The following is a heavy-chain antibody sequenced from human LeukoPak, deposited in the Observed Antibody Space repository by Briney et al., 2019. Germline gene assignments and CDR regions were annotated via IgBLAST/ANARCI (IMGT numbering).Heavy chain of an antibody. CDR3: ARETRTFSIVVVPAAMWPYYYYGMDV. D-gene: IGHD2-2*01. CDR1: GGTFSSYA. Sequence: SVKVSCKASGGTFSSYAISWVRQAPGQGLEWMGGIIPIFGTANYAQKFQGRVTITADESTSTAYMELSSLGSEDTAVYYCARETRTFSIVVVPAAMWPYYYYGMDVWGQGTTVTVSS. V-gene: IGHV1-69*13. CDR2: IIPIFGTA. J-gene: IGHJ6*02.